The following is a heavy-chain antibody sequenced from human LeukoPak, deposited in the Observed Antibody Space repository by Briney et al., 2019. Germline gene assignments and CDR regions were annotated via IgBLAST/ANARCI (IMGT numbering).Heavy chain of an antibody. Sequence: GGSLRLSCAASGFTFSSYGMHWVRQAPGKGLEWVAFIRYDGSNKYYADSVKGRFTISRDNSKNTLYLQMNSLRVEDTAVYYCARGSYCSSTSCYPYYYYYYMDVWGKGTTVTVSS. V-gene: IGHV3-30*02. D-gene: IGHD2-2*01. J-gene: IGHJ6*03. CDR1: GFTFSSYG. CDR3: ARGSYCSSTSCYPYYYYYYMDV. CDR2: IRYDGSNK.